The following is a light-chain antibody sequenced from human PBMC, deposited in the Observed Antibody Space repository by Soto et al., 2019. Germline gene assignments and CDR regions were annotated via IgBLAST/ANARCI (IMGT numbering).Light chain of an antibody. CDR1: SSDVGRYNY. V-gene: IGLV2-14*01. CDR2: DVS. J-gene: IGLJ2*01. Sequence: QSVLTQPASVSGSPGQSITISCTGTSSDVGRYNYVSWCQQHPGKAPKLIIYDVSNRPSGVSNRFSGSKSGNTASLTISGLQAEDEADYYCSSYTSSSIVVFGGGTKLTVL. CDR3: SSYTSSSIVV.